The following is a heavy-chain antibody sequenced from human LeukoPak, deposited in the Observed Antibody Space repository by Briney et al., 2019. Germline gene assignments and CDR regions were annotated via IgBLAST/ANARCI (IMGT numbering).Heavy chain of an antibody. Sequence: GGSLRLSCAASVFTFSSYSMNWVRQAPGKGLEWVSSISSSSSYIYYADSVKGRFTISRDNAKNSLYLQMNSLRAEDTAVYYCASYDSSGGGIDYWGQGTLVTVSS. CDR1: VFTFSSYS. D-gene: IGHD3-22*01. CDR2: ISSSSSYI. J-gene: IGHJ4*02. V-gene: IGHV3-21*01. CDR3: ASYDSSGGGIDY.